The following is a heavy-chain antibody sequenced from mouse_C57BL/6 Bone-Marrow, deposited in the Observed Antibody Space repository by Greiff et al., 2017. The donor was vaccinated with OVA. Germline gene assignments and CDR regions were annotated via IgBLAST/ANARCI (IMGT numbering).Heavy chain of an antibody. V-gene: IGHV5-12*01. Sequence: EVKVVESGGGLVQPGGSLKLSCAASGFTFSDYYMYWVRQTPEKRLEWVAYISNGGGSTYYPDTVQGRFTISSDNAKNTLYLQMSRLKTEDTAMYYCARQTGSYFDYWGPGTTLTVSS. CDR3: ARQTGSYFDY. CDR2: ISNGGGST. J-gene: IGHJ2*01. CDR1: GFTFSDYY. D-gene: IGHD4-1*01.